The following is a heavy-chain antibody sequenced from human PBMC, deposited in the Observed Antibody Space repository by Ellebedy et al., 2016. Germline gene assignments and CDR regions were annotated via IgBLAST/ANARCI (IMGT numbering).Heavy chain of an antibody. CDR3: ARSRGIVGASTGLDY. CDR2: TRNKANSYTT. V-gene: IGHV3-72*01. D-gene: IGHD1-26*01. Sequence: GGSLRLSCAASGFTFSDHYMDWVRQAPGKGLEWVGRTRNKANSYTTQYAASVRGSFTILRDDSKNSLYLQMNSLKTEDTAVYYCARSRGIVGASTGLDYWGQGTLVTVSS. CDR1: GFTFSDHY. J-gene: IGHJ4*02.